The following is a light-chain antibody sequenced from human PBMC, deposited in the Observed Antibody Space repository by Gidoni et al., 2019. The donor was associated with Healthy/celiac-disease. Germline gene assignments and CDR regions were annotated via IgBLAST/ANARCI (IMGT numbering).Light chain of an antibody. CDR3: MQALRTPPT. Sequence: LSLPVTPGEPASTSCRSSQSLLHSNGYNYLDLYLQKPGQSPQVLIYLGSNRASGVPDRFSGSGSGTDFTLKNSRLEAGNFGVYYCMQALRTPPTFGQGTKVEIK. CDR2: LGS. V-gene: IGKV2-28*01. J-gene: IGKJ1*01. CDR1: QSLLHSNGYNY.